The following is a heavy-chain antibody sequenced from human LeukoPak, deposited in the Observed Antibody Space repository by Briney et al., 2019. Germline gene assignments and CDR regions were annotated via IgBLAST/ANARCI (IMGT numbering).Heavy chain of an antibody. J-gene: IGHJ4*02. CDR2: FDPEDGET. D-gene: IGHD6-19*01. V-gene: IGHV1-24*01. Sequence: ASVKVSCKVSGYTLTELSMHWVRQAPGKGLEWMGGFDPEDGETIYAQKFQGRVTMTEDTSTDTAYMELSSLRSEDTAVYYCATDLDIAVAGTIFDYWGRGTLVTVSS. CDR3: ATDLDIAVAGTIFDY. CDR1: GYTLTELS.